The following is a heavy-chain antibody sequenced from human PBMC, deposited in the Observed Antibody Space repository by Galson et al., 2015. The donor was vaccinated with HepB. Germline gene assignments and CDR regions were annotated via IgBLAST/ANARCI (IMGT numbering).Heavy chain of an antibody. CDR1: GYTFTSYY. CDR3: ARDKRGTTVLRLAYYYYGMDV. CDR2: INPSGGST. Sequence: SVKVSCKASGYTFTSYYMHWVRQAPGQGLEWMGIINPSGGSTSYAQKFQGRVTMTRDTSTSTVYMELSSLRSEDTAVYYCARDKRGTTVLRLAYYYYGMDVWGQGTTVTVSS. J-gene: IGHJ6*02. D-gene: IGHD4/OR15-4a*01. V-gene: IGHV1-46*01.